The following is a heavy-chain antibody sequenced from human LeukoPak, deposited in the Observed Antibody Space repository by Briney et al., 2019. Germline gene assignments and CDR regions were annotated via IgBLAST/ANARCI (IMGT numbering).Heavy chain of an antibody. CDR3: ASSAAGWLRFGGIAYYYYGMDV. Sequence: SETLSLTCAVSGGSISSGGYSWSWIRQPPGKGLEWIGYIYHSGSTYYNPSLKSRVTISVDRSKNQFSLKLSSVTAADTAVYYCASSAAGWLRFGGIAYYYYGMDVWGQGTTVTVSS. D-gene: IGHD5-12*01. V-gene: IGHV4-30-2*01. J-gene: IGHJ6*02. CDR2: IYHSGST. CDR1: GGSISSGGYS.